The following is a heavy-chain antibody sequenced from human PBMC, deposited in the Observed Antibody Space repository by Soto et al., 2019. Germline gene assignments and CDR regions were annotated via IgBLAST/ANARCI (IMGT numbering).Heavy chain of an antibody. Sequence: ASVKVSCKASGYVFTGHYIHWVRQAPGQGLEWMGWISPESGDTTYAQNFKGRVTMTRATSISTAYLDLSRLRRDDTAVYYCARGPGCTYGSTYYFAMDVWGQGTTVTVSS. CDR2: ISPESGDT. D-gene: IGHD5-18*01. CDR1: GYVFTGHY. J-gene: IGHJ6*02. V-gene: IGHV1-2*02. CDR3: ARGPGCTYGSTYYFAMDV.